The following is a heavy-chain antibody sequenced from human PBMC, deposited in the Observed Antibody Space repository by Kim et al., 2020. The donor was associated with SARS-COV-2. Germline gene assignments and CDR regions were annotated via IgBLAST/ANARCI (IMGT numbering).Heavy chain of an antibody. CDR2: ISGSGGST. CDR1: GFTFSSYA. D-gene: IGHD2-2*01. CDR3: ANALYQHAFGI. V-gene: IGHV3-23*01. Sequence: GGSLRLSCAASGFTFSSYAMSWVRQAPGKGLEWVSAISGSGGSTYYAPFVKGRCTISRDNSKNTLYLQMNSLRAEDTAVYYCANALYQHAFGIWGQGTMGTLSS. J-gene: IGHJ3*02.